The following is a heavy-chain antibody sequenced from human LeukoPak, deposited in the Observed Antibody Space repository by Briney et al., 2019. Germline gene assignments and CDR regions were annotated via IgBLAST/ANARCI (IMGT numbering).Heavy chain of an antibody. J-gene: IGHJ4*02. CDR3: GRDDVLGSGSFDY. V-gene: IGHV3-74*01. Sequence: PGGSLRLSCAAYGFTFTNHWMHWVRQAPGKGLVWVSRIRPDGRETNHADSVKGRFTISRDNAKNTLYLQMNSLGAEDTAVYYCGRDDVLGSGSFDYWGQGVLVTVSS. D-gene: IGHD3-10*01. CDR2: IRPDGRET. CDR1: GFTFTNHW.